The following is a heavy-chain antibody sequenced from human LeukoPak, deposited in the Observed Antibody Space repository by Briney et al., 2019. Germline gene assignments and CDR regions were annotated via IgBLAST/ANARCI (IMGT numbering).Heavy chain of an antibody. CDR2: ISPYNGNT. CDR3: ARVGSYTYYFDY. D-gene: IGHD1-1*01. CDR1: GYTFTNYG. V-gene: IGHV1-18*01. Sequence: GASVKVSCKASGYTFTNYGINWVRQAPGQGLEWMGWISPYNGNTNYAQKLQGRVTMTTDTSTSTAYMELRSLRSDDTAVYYCARVGSYTYYFDYWGQGTLVTVSS. J-gene: IGHJ4*02.